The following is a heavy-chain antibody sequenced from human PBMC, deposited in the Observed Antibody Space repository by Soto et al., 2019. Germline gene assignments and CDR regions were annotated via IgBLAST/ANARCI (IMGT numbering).Heavy chain of an antibody. V-gene: IGHV1-18*04. CDR3: ARDTKPADFFDY. CDR2: ISAYEGNT. D-gene: IGHD2-8*01. Sequence: QVQLVQSGAEVKKPGASVKVSCKAFGYTFTSYGISWVRQAPGQGLEWMGWISAYEGNTNYAQKLQGRVTMTTDTSTSTAYMELRSLISDDTAVFYCARDTKPADFFDYCGQGTLVTVSS. J-gene: IGHJ4*02. CDR1: GYTFTSYG.